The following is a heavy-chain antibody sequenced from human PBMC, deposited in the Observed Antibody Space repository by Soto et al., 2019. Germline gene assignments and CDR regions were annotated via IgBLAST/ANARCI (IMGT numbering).Heavy chain of an antibody. D-gene: IGHD5-12*01. CDR3: ARVRGKWRDYYYYGMDV. CDR2: IIPIFGTA. J-gene: IGHJ6*02. V-gene: IGHV1-69*06. Sequence: QVQLVQSGAEVKKPGSSVKVSCKASGGTFSSYAISWVRQAPGQGLEWMGGIIPIFGTANYAQKFQGRVTITADKSTSTAYRELSSLRSEDTAVYYCARVRGKWRDYYYYGMDVWGQGTTVTVSS. CDR1: GGTFSSYA.